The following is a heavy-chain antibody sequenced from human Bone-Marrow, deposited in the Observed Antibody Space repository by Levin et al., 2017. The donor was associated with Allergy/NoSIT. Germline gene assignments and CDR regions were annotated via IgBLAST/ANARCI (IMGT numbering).Heavy chain of an antibody. CDR3: ARATTIFGVVTIGIYNWFDP. J-gene: IGHJ5*02. CDR1: GFTFSSYG. D-gene: IGHD3-3*01. CDR2: IWYDGSNK. Sequence: GESLKISCAASGFTFSSYGMHWVRQAPGKGLEWVAVIWYDGSNKYYADSVKGRFTISRDNSKNTLYLQMNSLRAEDTAVYYCARATTIFGVVTIGIYNWFDPWGQGTLVTVSS. V-gene: IGHV3-33*01.